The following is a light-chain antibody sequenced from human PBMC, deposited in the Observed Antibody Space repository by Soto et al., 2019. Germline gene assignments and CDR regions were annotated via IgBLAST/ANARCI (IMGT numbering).Light chain of an antibody. CDR3: QHYDAFSWT. CDR1: QSISIL. Sequence: DIHLTQSPSTLSASVGDRVTITCRASQSISILLAWYQQKPGKAANLLIYATSTLETWVSSRFSGSGSGTEFTLTISSLQPDDSATYYCQHYDAFSWTFGQGTKVEIK. CDR2: ATS. J-gene: IGKJ1*01. V-gene: IGKV1-5*03.